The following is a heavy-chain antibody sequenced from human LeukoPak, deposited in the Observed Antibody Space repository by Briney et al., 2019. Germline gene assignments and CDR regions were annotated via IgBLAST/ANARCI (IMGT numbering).Heavy chain of an antibody. D-gene: IGHD2-15*01. J-gene: IGHJ6*02. CDR1: GFTFSSYS. V-gene: IGHV3-48*04. CDR2: IRSSSNII. CDR3: ARPYCSGGSCYGGMDV. Sequence: GGSLRLSCAASGFTFSSYSMNWVRQAPGKGLEWVSYIRSSSNIIYYADSVKGRFTISRDNAKNTLYLQMNSLRAEDTAVYYCARPYCSGGSCYGGMDVWGQGTPVTVSS.